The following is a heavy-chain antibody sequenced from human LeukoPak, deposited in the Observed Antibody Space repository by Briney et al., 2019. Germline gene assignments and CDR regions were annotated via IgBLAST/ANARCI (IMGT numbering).Heavy chain of an antibody. Sequence: ASVKASCKVSGYTLTELSMHWVRQAPGKGHEWMGGFDPEDGETIYAQKFQGRVTMTEDTSTDTAYMELSSLRSEDTAVYYCATALTGDSSFDPWGQGTLVTVSS. CDR1: GYTLTELS. V-gene: IGHV1-24*01. D-gene: IGHD6-13*01. CDR3: ATALTGDSSFDP. J-gene: IGHJ5*02. CDR2: FDPEDGET.